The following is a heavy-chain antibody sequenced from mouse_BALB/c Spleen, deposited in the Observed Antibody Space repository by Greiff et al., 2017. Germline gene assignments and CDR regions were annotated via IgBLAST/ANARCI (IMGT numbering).Heavy chain of an antibody. Sequence: QVHVKQSGAELVRPGVSVKISCKGSGYTFTDYAMHWVKQSHAKSLEWIGVISTYYGDASYNQKFKGKATMTVDKSSSTAYMELARLTSEDSAIYYCARSGRYDVYYAMDYWGQGTSVTVSS. CDR2: ISTYYGDA. J-gene: IGHJ4*01. V-gene: IGHV1S137*01. CDR1: GYTFTDYA. CDR3: ARSGRYDVYYAMDY. D-gene: IGHD2-14*01.